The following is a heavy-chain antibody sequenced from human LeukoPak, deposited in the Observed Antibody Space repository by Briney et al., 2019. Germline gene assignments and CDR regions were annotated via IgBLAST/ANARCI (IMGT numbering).Heavy chain of an antibody. CDR1: GFTFSSFA. Sequence: GGSLRLSCAASGFTFSSFAMTWVRQAPGTGLELLSAISDSAGTTYYADSVKGRFTISRDNSKNRLYLQMNSLRVEDTAVYYCAKGSDNVVKPTAAYGLLDYWGQGTLVTVSS. CDR3: AKGSDNVVKPTAAYGLLDY. CDR2: ISDSAGTT. J-gene: IGHJ4*02. V-gene: IGHV3-23*01. D-gene: IGHD2-2*01.